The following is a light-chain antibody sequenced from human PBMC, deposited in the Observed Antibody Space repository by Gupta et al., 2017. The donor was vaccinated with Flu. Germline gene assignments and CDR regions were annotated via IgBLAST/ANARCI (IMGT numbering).Light chain of an antibody. V-gene: IGKV1-39*01. CDR1: QSIGRS. Sequence: DIQMTPSPSSLSAVVGDRVTITCRASQSIGRSLNWYQQKPGKAPKLLISAASTLRIGVPSRFSGSGSGTDFTLTVSRLQHEDFATYYCQQVYSSPPHFGQGTKLEIK. J-gene: IGKJ2*01. CDR3: QQVYSSPPH. CDR2: AAS.